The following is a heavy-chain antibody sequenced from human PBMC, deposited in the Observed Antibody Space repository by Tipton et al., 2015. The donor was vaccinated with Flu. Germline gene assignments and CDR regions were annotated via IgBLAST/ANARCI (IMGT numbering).Heavy chain of an antibody. V-gene: IGHV1-69*13. D-gene: IGHD1-1*01. CDR1: GGTFSSYA. CDR2: IIPIFGTA. CDR3: ARALVPPMGNVDYFSYMDV. Sequence: QLVQSGAEVKKPGASVKVSCKASGGTFSSYAISWVRQAPGQGLEWMGGIIPIFGTANYAQKFQGRVTITADESTSTAYMELSSLRSEDTALYYCARALVPPMGNVDYFSYMDVWGKGTTVTVSS. J-gene: IGHJ6*03.